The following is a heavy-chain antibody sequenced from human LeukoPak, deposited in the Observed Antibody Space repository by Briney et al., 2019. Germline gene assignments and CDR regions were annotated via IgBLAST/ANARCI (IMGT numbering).Heavy chain of an antibody. J-gene: IGHJ6*03. CDR2: MNPNSGNT. D-gene: IGHD3-10*01. V-gene: IGHV1-8*01. CDR1: GYTFTSYD. CDR3: ARGLGSGKNYYYYYYMDV. Sequence: GASVKVSCKASGYTFTSYDINWVRQATGQGLEWMGWMNPNSGNTGYAQKFQGRVTMTRNTSIGTAYMELSSLRSENTAVYYCARGLGSGKNYYYYYYMDVWGKGTTVTISS.